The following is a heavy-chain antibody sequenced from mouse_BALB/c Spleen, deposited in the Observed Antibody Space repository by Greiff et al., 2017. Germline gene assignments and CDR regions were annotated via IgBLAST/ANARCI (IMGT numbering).Heavy chain of an antibody. Sequence: VQLKESGGGLVQPGGSLRLSCATSGFTFTDYYMSWVRQPPGKALEWLGFIRNKANGYTTEYSASVRGRFTISRDNSQSILYLQMNTLRAEDSATYYCARVIRYYFDYWGQGTTLTVSS. CDR3: ARVIRYYFDY. CDR2: IRNKANGYTT. J-gene: IGHJ2*01. CDR1: GFTFTDYY. V-gene: IGHV7-3*02.